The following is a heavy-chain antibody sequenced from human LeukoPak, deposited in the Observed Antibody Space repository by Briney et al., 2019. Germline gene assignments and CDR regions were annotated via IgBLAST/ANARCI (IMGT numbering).Heavy chain of an antibody. CDR3: AKDLVEREDAFDI. CDR2: ISGIGGST. J-gene: IGHJ3*02. D-gene: IGHD1-26*01. CDR1: GFTFSSYA. V-gene: IGHV3-23*01. Sequence: PGGSLRLSCAASGFTFSSYAMSWVRQAPGKGLEWASAISGIGGSTYYADSVKGRFTISRDNSKSTLYLQMNSLRAEDTAVYYCAKDLVEREDAFDIWGQGTMVTVSS.